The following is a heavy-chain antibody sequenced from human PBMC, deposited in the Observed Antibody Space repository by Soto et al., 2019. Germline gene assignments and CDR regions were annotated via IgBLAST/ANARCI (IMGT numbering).Heavy chain of an antibody. CDR3: ASSYGSGYRAFDY. CDR1: GDTFNFYS. V-gene: IGHV1-69*02. D-gene: IGHD3-10*01. Sequence: QVQSVQSGAEVKRPGSSVKVSCKASGDTFNFYSINWVRQAPGLGLEWMGRVNPIVSMSNYAQKFQGRVTXTXEXXTSTAYMELSSLRSEDTAIYYCASSYGSGYRAFDYWGQGALVTVSS. J-gene: IGHJ4*02. CDR2: VNPIVSMS.